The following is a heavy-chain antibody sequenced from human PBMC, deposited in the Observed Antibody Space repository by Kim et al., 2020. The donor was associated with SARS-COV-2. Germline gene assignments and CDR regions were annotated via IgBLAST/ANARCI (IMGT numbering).Heavy chain of an antibody. J-gene: IGHJ4*02. CDR1: GFDFSNYW. CDR2: INQGGSER. Sequence: GGSLRLSCAASGFDFSNYWMTWVRQAPGKGLEWVANINQGGSERNYVDSVKGRFTISRDNAKNSLYLQMNSLRVEETAVYYCASSEWMGRGWYYFDYWGQGSLVTVSS. D-gene: IGHD6-19*01. CDR3: ASSEWMGRGWYYFDY. V-gene: IGHV3-7*01.